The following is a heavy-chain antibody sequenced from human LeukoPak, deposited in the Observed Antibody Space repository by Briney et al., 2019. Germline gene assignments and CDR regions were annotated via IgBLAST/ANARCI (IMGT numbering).Heavy chain of an antibody. D-gene: IGHD6-19*01. CDR2: INHSGST. CDR3: ARVLAVAGTFNDY. V-gene: IGHV4-34*01. J-gene: IGHJ4*02. CDR1: GGSFSGYY. Sequence: SETLSLTCAVYGGSFSGYYWSWIRQPPGKGLEWIGEINHSGSTNYNPSLKSRVTISVDPSKNQFSLKLSSVSAADTAEYYYARVLAVAGTFNDYWGQGTLVTVSS.